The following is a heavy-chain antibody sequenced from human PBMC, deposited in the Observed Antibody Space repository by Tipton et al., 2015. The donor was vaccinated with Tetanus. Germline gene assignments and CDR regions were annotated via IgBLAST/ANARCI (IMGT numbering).Heavy chain of an antibody. D-gene: IGHD5/OR15-5a*01. Sequence: LRLSCTVSGGSMNTRTFYWGWIRQSPVKGLEWIGSVSYSGRTYYNPSLKSRVTMSVDTSKKDFSVRLTSVTAADTAVYYCARLREIVSRSGWAFDYWGQGILVTVSS. CDR2: VSYSGRT. CDR3: ARLREIVSRSGWAFDY. V-gene: IGHV4-39*02. CDR1: GGSMNTRTFY. J-gene: IGHJ4*02.